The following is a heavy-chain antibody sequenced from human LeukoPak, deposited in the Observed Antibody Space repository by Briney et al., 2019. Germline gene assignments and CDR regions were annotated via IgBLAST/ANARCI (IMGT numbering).Heavy chain of an antibody. J-gene: IGHJ4*02. V-gene: IGHV4-61*02. CDR2: IYTSGST. CDR1: GGSISSGSYY. D-gene: IGHD3-10*01. CDR3: ARTLDEYYYGSGEVFTFDY. Sequence: PSETLSLTCTVSGGSISSGSYYWSWIRQPAGKGLEWIGRIYTSGSTNYNPSLKSRVTISVDTSKNQFSLKLSSVTAADTAVYYCARTLDEYYYGSGEVFTFDYWGQGTLVTVSS.